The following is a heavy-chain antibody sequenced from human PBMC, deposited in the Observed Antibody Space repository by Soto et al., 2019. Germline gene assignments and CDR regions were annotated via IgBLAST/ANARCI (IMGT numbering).Heavy chain of an antibody. Sequence: SETLSLTCTVSGDSINSDHYWTCIRQPPGKGLELIWHIYYSGSTDYNPSVKSRVTMSVDTSKNQVSLKETSVTAADTAVYYCARERAKPADCLYYFEYWREVNLVTVSS. J-gene: IGHJ4*02. CDR1: GDSINSDHY. D-gene: IGHD2-21*01. CDR3: ARERAKPADCLYYFEY. CDR2: IYYSGST. V-gene: IGHV4-30-4*01.